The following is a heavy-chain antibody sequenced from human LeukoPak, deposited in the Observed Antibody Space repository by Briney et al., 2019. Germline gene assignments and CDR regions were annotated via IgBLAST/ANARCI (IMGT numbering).Heavy chain of an antibody. CDR1: GFTLSSYA. Sequence: GGSLRLSFAASGFTLSSYAMSRVRPAPGKGLEWVSAISGGGGSTYYADSVKGRFTISRNNSKNTLYLRMNSLRAEDTAVYYCAKEQLVRRPFDYWGQGTLVTVSS. V-gene: IGHV3-23*01. CDR3: AKEQLVRRPFDY. CDR2: ISGGGGST. J-gene: IGHJ4*02. D-gene: IGHD6-13*01.